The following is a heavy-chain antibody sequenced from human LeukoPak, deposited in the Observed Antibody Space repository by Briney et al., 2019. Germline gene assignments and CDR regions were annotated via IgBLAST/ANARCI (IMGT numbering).Heavy chain of an antibody. J-gene: IGHJ4*02. CDR1: GSSFDDYA. V-gene: IGHV3-43*02. CDR3: AKDIHERGYPDY. CDR2: ISGDGGRT. Sequence: PGGSLRLSCAASGSSFDDYAMHWVRQAPGKGLEWVSLISGDGGRTFYADSVKGRFTISRDNRKNSLYLQMNSLRTEDTALYYCAKDIHERGYPDYWGQGTLVTVSS. D-gene: IGHD3-22*01.